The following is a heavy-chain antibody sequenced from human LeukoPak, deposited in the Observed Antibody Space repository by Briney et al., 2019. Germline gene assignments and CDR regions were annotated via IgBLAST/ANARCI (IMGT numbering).Heavy chain of an antibody. V-gene: IGHV4-31*03. CDR3: ARAKDSSGYPWRDYYFFDY. Sequence: SETLSLTCTVSGGSISSGGYYWSWIRQHPGKGLEWIGYIYYSGSTYYNPSLKSRVTISVDTSKNQFSLKLSSVTAADTAVYYCARAKDSSGYPWRDYYFFDYWGQGTLVTVSS. D-gene: IGHD3-22*01. CDR2: IYYSGST. CDR1: GGSISSGGYY. J-gene: IGHJ4*02.